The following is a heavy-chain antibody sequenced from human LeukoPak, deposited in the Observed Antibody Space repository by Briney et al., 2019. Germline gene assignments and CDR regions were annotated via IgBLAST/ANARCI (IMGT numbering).Heavy chain of an antibody. CDR3: ARRAGAYSHPYDY. D-gene: IGHD4/OR15-4a*01. J-gene: IGHJ4*02. Sequence: GGSLRLSCTVSGFTVSSNSMSWVRQAPGKGLEWVSFIYSDNARYSDSVKGRFTISRDNSKNTLYLQMNSLRAEDTAVYYCARRAGAYSHPYDYWGQGTLVTVSS. CDR2: IYSDNA. V-gene: IGHV3-53*01. CDR1: GFTVSSNS.